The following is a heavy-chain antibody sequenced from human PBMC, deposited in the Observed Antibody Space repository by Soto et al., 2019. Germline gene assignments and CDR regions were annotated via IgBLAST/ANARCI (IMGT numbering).Heavy chain of an antibody. CDR3: ASRDPLAAGQFDY. Sequence: PSVKVSCKASGYTFTSYDINWVRQATGQGLEWMGWMNPNSGNTGYAQKFQGRVTMTRNTSISTAYMELSSLRSEDTAVYYCASRDPLAAGQFDYWGQGTLVTVSS. J-gene: IGHJ4*02. CDR2: MNPNSGNT. V-gene: IGHV1-8*01. CDR1: GYTFTSYD. D-gene: IGHD6-13*01.